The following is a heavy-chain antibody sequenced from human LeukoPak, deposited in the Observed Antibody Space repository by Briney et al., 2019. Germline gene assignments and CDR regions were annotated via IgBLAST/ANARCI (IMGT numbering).Heavy chain of an antibody. V-gene: IGHV3-23*01. CDR2: INPNGATA. Sequence: GRCLRLSCAASGLTFSIYATSSVRQTPRKGVEWVSVINPNGATAHYADSVKGLFTISRDNSKNTLSLQMNSLRADDTAIYFCVRDRGSGWYYMDCWGQGTLVTVSS. D-gene: IGHD6-19*01. J-gene: IGHJ4*02. CDR1: GLTFSIYA. CDR3: VRDRGSGWYYMDC.